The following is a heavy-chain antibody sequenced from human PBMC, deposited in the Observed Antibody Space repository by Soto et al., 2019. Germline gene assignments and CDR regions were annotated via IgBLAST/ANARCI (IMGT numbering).Heavy chain of an antibody. CDR2: IDGDGSRT. J-gene: IGHJ4*02. D-gene: IGHD1-1*01. Sequence: EVQLVESGGGLVQPGGSLRLSCAASGFTFSGYWMHWVRQAPGKGLVWVSRIDGDGSRTNYADSVKGRFTISRDNAKNTLYLQMNSLRAEDTAVYCCARELASYNDYWGQGTLVTVSS. CDR3: ARELASYNDY. CDR1: GFTFSGYW. V-gene: IGHV3-74*01.